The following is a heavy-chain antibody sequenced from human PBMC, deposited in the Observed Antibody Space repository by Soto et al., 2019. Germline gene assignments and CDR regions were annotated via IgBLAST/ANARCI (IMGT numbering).Heavy chain of an antibody. V-gene: IGHV3-33*01. CDR3: ARDGDVNTGFGKDY. D-gene: IGHD3-16*01. CDR2: IWHDGGNK. CDR1: GFTFSSYG. Sequence: GWSLRLSCAASGFTFSSYGIHWVRQAPGKGLEWVAFIWHDGGNKFYAESVKGRFTISRDNSKNTLYLQMTSLSAEDTAMYYCARDGDVNTGFGKDYWGQGTLVTVYS. J-gene: IGHJ4*02.